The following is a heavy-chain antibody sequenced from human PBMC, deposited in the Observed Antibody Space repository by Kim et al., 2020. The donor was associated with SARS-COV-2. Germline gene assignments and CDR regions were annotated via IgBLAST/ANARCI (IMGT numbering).Heavy chain of an antibody. D-gene: IGHD3-3*01. Sequence: SETLSLTCAVYGGSFSGYYWSWIRQPPGKGLEWIGEINHSGSTNYNPSLKSRVTISVDTSKNQFSLKLSPVTAADTAVYYCARDRDFWSGSYYYYGMDVWGQGTTVTVSS. CDR3: ARDRDFWSGSYYYYGMDV. CDR2: INHSGST. J-gene: IGHJ6*02. CDR1: GGSFSGYY. V-gene: IGHV4-34*01.